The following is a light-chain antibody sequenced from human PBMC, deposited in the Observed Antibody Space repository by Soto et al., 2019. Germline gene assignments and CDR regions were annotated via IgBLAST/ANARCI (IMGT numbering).Light chain of an antibody. V-gene: IGLV2-14*01. CDR1: SSDVGSYNY. J-gene: IGLJ1*01. Sequence: QSALTQPASVSGSPGQSITISCTGTSSDVGSYNYVAWYQQFPGKTPKLMIYEVRNRPSGVSSRFSSSKSGNTASLTISGLQAEDEADYYCISYTGSDTSYVFGTGTKLTVL. CDR3: ISYTGSDTSYV. CDR2: EVR.